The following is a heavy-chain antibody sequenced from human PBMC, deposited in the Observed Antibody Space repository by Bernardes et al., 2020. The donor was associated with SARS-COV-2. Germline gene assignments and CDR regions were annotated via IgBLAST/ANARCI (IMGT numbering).Heavy chain of an antibody. J-gene: IGHJ5*02. V-gene: IGHV4-4*07. CDR2: IYTSGST. CDR1: GGSISSYY. Sequence: SETLSLTCTVSGGSISSYYWSWIRQPAGKGLEWIGRIYTSGSTNYNPSLKSRVTMSVDTSKNQFSLRLSSVTAADTAVYCCARGPRLYDFWSGYTWFDPWGQGTLVTVSS. D-gene: IGHD3-3*01. CDR3: ARGPRLYDFWSGYTWFDP.